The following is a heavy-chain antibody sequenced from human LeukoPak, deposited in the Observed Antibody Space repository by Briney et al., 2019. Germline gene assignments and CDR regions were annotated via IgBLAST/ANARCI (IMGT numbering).Heavy chain of an antibody. CDR1: GFTVSSNY. Sequence: GGSLRLSCAASGFTVSSNYMSWVRQAPGKGLEWVSVIYSGGSTYYADPVKGRFTISRDNSKNTLYLQMNSLRAEDTAVYYCARDTAAAGFDYWGQGTLVTVSS. V-gene: IGHV3-53*01. CDR2: IYSGGST. CDR3: ARDTAAAGFDY. J-gene: IGHJ4*02. D-gene: IGHD6-13*01.